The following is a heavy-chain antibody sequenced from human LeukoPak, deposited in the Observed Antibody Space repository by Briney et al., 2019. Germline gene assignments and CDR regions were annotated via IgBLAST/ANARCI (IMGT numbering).Heavy chain of an antibody. D-gene: IGHD5-24*01. V-gene: IGHV3-21*01. CDR2: ISSSSSYI. J-gene: IGHJ6*03. CDR1: GFTFSSYS. CDR3: ARASGLGDGYNFNYYYYYMDV. Sequence: SGGSLRLSCAASGFTFSSYSMNWVRQAPGKGLEWVSSISSSSSYIYYADSVKGRFTISRDNAKNSLYLQMNSLRAEDTAVYYCARASGLGDGYNFNYYYYYMDVWGKGTTVTISS.